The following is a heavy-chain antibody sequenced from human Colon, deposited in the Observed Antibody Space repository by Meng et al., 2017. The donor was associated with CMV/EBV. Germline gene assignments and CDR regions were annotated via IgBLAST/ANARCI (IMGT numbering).Heavy chain of an antibody. D-gene: IGHD6-13*01. V-gene: IGHV4-34*01. CDR2: INHSGST. Sequence: GSLRLSCAVYGGSFSGYYWSWIRQPPGKGLEWIGEINHSGSTNYNPSLKSRVTISVDTSKNQFSLKLSSVTAADTAVYYCARDGYSSSFDVWGQGTTV. J-gene: IGHJ6*02. CDR3: ARDGYSSSFDV. CDR1: GGSFSGYY.